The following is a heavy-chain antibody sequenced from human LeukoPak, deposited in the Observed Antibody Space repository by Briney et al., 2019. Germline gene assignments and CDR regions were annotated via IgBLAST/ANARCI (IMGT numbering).Heavy chain of an antibody. CDR2: IYYSGST. V-gene: IGHV4-39*01. D-gene: IGHD3-10*01. J-gene: IGHJ4*02. CDR3: ARHMGGGLDY. CDR1: GGSISSSSYY. Sequence: PSETLSLTCTVSGGSISSSSYYWGWIRQPPGKGLEWIGSIYYSGSTYYNPSLKSRVTISVDTSKNQFSLKLSSVTVADTAVYYCARHMGGGLDYWGQGTLVTVSS.